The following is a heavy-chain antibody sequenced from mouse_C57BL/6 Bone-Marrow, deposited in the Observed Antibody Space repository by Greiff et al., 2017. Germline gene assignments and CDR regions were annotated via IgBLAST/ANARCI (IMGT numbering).Heavy chain of an antibody. CDR1: GFTFSDAW. J-gene: IGHJ4*01. D-gene: IGHD2-10*01. CDR2: IRNKANNHAT. CDR3: PSCSSSPTPSSIDY. V-gene: IGHV6-6*01. Sequence: EVMLVESGGGLVQPGGSMKLSCAASGFTFSDAWMDWVRQSPEKGLEWVAEIRNKANNHATYYAESVKGRFTISRDDSKSSVYLQMNSLRAEDTGIYSCPSCSSSPTPSSIDYSGQAPSVTVSS.